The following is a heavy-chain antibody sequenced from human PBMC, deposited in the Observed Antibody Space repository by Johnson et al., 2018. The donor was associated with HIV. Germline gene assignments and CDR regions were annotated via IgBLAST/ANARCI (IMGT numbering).Heavy chain of an antibody. CDR1: GFNFNSYW. CDR2: IKQDGSAK. V-gene: IGHV3-7*05. J-gene: IGHJ3*02. CDR3: ARKEHGDYVFGNAFDI. D-gene: IGHD4-17*01. Sequence: VKLVESGGGLVQPGGSLRLSCAASGFNFNSYWMSWVRQAPGKGLEFVANIKQDGSAKNFVDSVKGRFSISRDNAKNSLSLQMNSLRVEETAVYYCARKEHGDYVFGNAFDIWGQGTMVTVSA.